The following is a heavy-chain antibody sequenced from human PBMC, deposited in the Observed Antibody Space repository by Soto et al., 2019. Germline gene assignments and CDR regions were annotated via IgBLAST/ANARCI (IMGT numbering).Heavy chain of an antibody. CDR3: ATVPAYGDYVWWFDP. V-gene: IGHV1-24*01. CDR2: FDPEDGET. Sequence: ASVKVSCKASGYTFTSHVMHWVRQAPGKRLEWMGCFDPEDGETNYAQKFQGRVTMTEDTSTDTAYMELSSLRSEDTAVYYCATVPAYGDYVWWFDPWGQGTLVTVSS. J-gene: IGHJ5*02. D-gene: IGHD4-17*01. CDR1: GYTFTSHV.